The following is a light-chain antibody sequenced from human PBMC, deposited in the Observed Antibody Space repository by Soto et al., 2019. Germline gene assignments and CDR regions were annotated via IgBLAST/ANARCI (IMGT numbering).Light chain of an antibody. V-gene: IGLV2-8*01. Sequence: QSALTQPPSASGSPGQSVAISCTGTSSDVGGYNYVSWYQQHPGKAPKLLIYEGSQRPSGVSNRFSASKSGNTASLTISGLQAEDEGDYYCSSFVGGSNVVFGGGTKVTVL. CDR3: SSFVGGSNVV. CDR2: EGS. CDR1: SSDVGGYNY. J-gene: IGLJ2*01.